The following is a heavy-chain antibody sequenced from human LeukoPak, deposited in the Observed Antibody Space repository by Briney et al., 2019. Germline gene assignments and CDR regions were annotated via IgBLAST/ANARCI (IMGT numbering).Heavy chain of an antibody. CDR1: GGTFSSYA. CDR2: IIPIFGTA. D-gene: IGHD4-17*01. J-gene: IGHJ4*02. Sequence: ASVKVSCKASGGTFSSYAISWVRQAPGQGLEWMGGIIPIFGTANYAQKFQGRVTITTDESTSTAYMELSSLRSEDTAVYYCATNPHRATVTTLDYWSQGTLVTVSS. CDR3: ATNPHRATVTTLDY. V-gene: IGHV1-69*05.